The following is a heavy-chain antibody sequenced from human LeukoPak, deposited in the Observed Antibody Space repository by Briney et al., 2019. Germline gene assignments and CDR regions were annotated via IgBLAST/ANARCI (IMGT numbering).Heavy chain of an antibody. CDR2: IKQDGSEK. Sequence: GGSLRLSCAATGFSFRSYWMNWVRQAPGKGLEWVANIKQDGSEKYYVDSVKGRFTISRDNAKNSLYLQMNSLRAEDTAVYYCAREATVVTIFDYWGQGTLVTVSS. D-gene: IGHD4-23*01. J-gene: IGHJ4*02. CDR3: AREATVVTIFDY. CDR1: GFSFRSYW. V-gene: IGHV3-7*01.